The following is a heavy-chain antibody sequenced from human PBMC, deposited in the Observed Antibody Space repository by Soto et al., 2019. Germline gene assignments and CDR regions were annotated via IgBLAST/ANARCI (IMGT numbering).Heavy chain of an antibody. V-gene: IGHV3-72*01. CDR3: GRRGTSGSVGLDY. CDR2: IRNRANSYTT. Sequence: EAPLVESGGGLVQPGGSLRLSCAVSGFTFSDHYMDWVRQAPGKGLEWVGRIRNRANSYTTEYAASVKGRFTISRDDSKNSLYLQMNSLKTEDTAMYYCGRRGTSGSVGLDYWGQGTLVTVSS. J-gene: IGHJ4*02. D-gene: IGHD1-26*01. CDR1: GFTFSDHY.